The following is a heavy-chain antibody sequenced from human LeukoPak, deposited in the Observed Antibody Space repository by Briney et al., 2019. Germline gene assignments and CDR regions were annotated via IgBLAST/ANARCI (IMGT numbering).Heavy chain of an antibody. Sequence: GGSLRLSCAASGFTVSSNYMSWVRQAPGKGLEWVSVIYSGGSTYYADSVKGRFTISRDNSKNTLYLQTNSLRAEDTAVYYCTRGGTSSWYHYYYGMDVWGQGTTVTVSS. CDR1: GFTVSSNY. CDR2: IYSGGST. D-gene: IGHD6-13*01. CDR3: TRGGTSSWYHYYYGMDV. J-gene: IGHJ6*02. V-gene: IGHV3-66*01.